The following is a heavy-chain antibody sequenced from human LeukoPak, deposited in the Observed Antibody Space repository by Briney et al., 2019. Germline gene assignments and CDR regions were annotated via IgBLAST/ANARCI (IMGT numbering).Heavy chain of an antibody. CDR2: IYYSGST. J-gene: IGHJ4*02. V-gene: IGHV4-39*07. CDR1: GGSISSSSYY. CDR3: ARGSVRYFDWLPPDPFDY. Sequence: PSETLSLTCTVSGGSISSSSYYWGWIRQPPGKGLEWIGSIYYSGSTYYNPSLKSRVAISVGTSKNQFSLKLSSVTAADTAVYYCARGSVRYFDWLPPDPFDYWGQGTLVTVSS. D-gene: IGHD3-9*01.